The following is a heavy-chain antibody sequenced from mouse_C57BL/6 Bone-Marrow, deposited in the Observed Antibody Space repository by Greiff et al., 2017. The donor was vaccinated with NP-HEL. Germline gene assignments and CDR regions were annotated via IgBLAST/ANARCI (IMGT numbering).Heavy chain of an antibody. J-gene: IGHJ4*01. CDR1: GFTFSSYA. D-gene: IGHD4-1*01. CDR3: TRPGKRYYAMDY. V-gene: IGHV5-9-1*02. Sequence: EVKVVESGEGLVKPGGSLKLSCAASGFTFSSYAMSWVRQTPEKRLEWVAYISSGGDYIYYADTVKGRFTISRDNARNTLYLQMSSLKSEDTAMYYCTRPGKRYYAMDYWGQGTSVTVSS. CDR2: ISSGGDYI.